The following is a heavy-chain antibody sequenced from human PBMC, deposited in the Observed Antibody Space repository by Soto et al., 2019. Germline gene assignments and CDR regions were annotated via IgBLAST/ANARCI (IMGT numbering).Heavy chain of an antibody. J-gene: IGHJ6*02. CDR2: IYYRGDT. CDR1: GDSVSSGSYY. CDR3: ARDKRRMGGDGMDV. Sequence: PSETLSLTCTVSGDSVSSGSYYWSWIRQPPGKGLEWIGYIYYRGDTTYNPSLESRVTISIDTSKNQFSLKLSSVTAADTAVYYCARDKRRMGGDGMDVWGQGTTVTVSS. D-gene: IGHD3-16*01. V-gene: IGHV4-61*01.